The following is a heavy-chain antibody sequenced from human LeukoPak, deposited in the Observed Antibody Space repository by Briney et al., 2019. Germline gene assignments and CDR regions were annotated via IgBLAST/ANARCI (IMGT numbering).Heavy chain of an antibody. D-gene: IGHD6-13*01. CDR3: ARDNPVPAAAGTDLIDY. Sequence: ASVKVSCKASGYTFTSFGISWVRQAPGQGLEWMGWISSYNGNTYYAQKFQGRVTLTTDTSTSTAYMELSSLRSEDTAVYYCARDNPVPAAAGTDLIDYWGQGTLVTVSS. CDR1: GYTFTSFG. CDR2: ISSYNGNT. V-gene: IGHV1-18*01. J-gene: IGHJ4*02.